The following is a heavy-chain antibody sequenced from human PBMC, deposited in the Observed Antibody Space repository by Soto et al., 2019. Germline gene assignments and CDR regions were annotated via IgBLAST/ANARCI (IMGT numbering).Heavy chain of an antibody. D-gene: IGHD3-22*01. V-gene: IGHV3-30*18. Sequence: GGSLRLSCAASGFTFSSYGMHWVRQAPGKGLEWVAVISYDGSNKYYADSVKGRFTISRDNSKNTLYLQMNSLRAEDTAVYYCAKDLSRRVVITSYYFDYWGQGTLVTVSS. J-gene: IGHJ4*02. CDR3: AKDLSRRVVITSYYFDY. CDR1: GFTFSSYG. CDR2: ISYDGSNK.